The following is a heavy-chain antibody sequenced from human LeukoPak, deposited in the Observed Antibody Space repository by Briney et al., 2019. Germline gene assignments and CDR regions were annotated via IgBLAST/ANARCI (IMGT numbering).Heavy chain of an antibody. V-gene: IGHV3-74*01. Sequence: GGSLRLSCAASGFSFRSYWMHRVRQAPGKGLVWVSRINTDGTNTGYADSVKGRFTISRDNAKDTLYLQINTLRAEDTAVYYCARDYSYSSSAAPHTWGQGTLVTVSS. CDR3: ARDYSYSSSAAPHT. J-gene: IGHJ4*02. D-gene: IGHD6-6*01. CDR1: GFSFRSYW. CDR2: INTDGTNT.